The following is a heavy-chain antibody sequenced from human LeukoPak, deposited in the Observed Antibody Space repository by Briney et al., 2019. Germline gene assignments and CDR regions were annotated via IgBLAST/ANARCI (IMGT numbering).Heavy chain of an antibody. V-gene: IGHV3-53*01. D-gene: IGHD6-19*01. CDR3: ARDDSSGWGDAFDI. CDR1: GFTFSSNY. CDR2: IYSGGST. Sequence: GGSLRLSCVASGFTFSSNYMSWVRQAPGKGLEWVSVIYSGGSTYYADSVKGRFTISRDNSKNTLYLQMNSLRAEDTAVYYCARDDSSGWGDAFDIWGQGTMVTVSS. J-gene: IGHJ3*02.